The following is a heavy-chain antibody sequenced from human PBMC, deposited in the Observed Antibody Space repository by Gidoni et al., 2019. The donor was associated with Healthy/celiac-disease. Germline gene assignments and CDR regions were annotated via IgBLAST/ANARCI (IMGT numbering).Heavy chain of an antibody. V-gene: IGHV3-48*03. CDR1: GFTFSSYE. Sequence: EVQLVESGGGLVQPGGSLRLSCAASGFTFSSYEMNWVRQAPGKGLEWVSYISSSGSTIYYADSVKGRFTISRDNAKNSLYLQMNSLRAEDTAVYYCAREERGGSYDFDYWGQGTLVTVSS. CDR2: ISSSGSTI. J-gene: IGHJ4*02. D-gene: IGHD1-26*01. CDR3: AREERGGSYDFDY.